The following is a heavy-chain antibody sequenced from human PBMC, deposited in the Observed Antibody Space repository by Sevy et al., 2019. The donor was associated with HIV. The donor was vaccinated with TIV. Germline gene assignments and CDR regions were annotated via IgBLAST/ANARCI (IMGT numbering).Heavy chain of an antibody. V-gene: IGHV3-30*04. CDR3: ARDLRVDLDY. CDR1: GFTFSRYA. CDR2: ISFDGRKT. Sequence: GGSLRLSCAASGFTFSRYAFHWVRQAPGKGLEWVAVISFDGRKTDYANSVKGRFTISKDNSKNTLHLRMSRLRGDDTAVYYCARDLRVDLDYWGQGTLVTVSS. J-gene: IGHJ4*02.